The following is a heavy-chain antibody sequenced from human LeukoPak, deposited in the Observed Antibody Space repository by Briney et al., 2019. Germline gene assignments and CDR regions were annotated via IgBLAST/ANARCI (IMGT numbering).Heavy chain of an antibody. D-gene: IGHD3-10*01. CDR3: ARAKLARGVISYYYYYMDV. V-gene: IGHV1-2*02. J-gene: IGHJ6*03. CDR2: INPNSGGT. Sequence: ASVKVSCKASGYTCTGYYMHWVRQAPGQGLEWMGWINPNSGGTNYAQKFQGRVTLTRDTSISTAYLALSRLRSEDTAVYSCARAKLARGVISYYYYYMDVWGKGTTVTVSS. CDR1: GYTCTGYY.